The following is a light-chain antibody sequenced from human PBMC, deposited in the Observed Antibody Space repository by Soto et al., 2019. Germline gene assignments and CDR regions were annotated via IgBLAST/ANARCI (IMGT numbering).Light chain of an antibody. CDR2: EVT. Sequence: QSVLTQPASVSGSPGQSIATSCTGSSSDVGGYNYVSWYQQHPGKAPQLIIYEVTNRPSGVSNRFSGSKSGNTASLTISGLQAEDEADYYCSSYTSSSTRVFGTGTKVTVL. J-gene: IGLJ1*01. V-gene: IGLV2-14*01. CDR3: SSYTSSSTRV. CDR1: SSDVGGYNY.